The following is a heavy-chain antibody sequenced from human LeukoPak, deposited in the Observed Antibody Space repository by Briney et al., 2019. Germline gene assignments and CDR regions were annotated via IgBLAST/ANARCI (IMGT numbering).Heavy chain of an antibody. J-gene: IGHJ4*02. CDR1: GYTFTGYY. V-gene: IGHV1-2*02. CDR3: ARALGAPSAPDY. D-gene: IGHD3-3*01. Sequence: ASVKVSCKASGYTFTGYYMHWVRQAPGQGLEWMGWINSNSGGTKYSQKFQSRVTLTRDTYIITAYMELSRRNSDDAAVYYCARALGAPSAPDYWGQGALVSAS. CDR2: INSNSGGT.